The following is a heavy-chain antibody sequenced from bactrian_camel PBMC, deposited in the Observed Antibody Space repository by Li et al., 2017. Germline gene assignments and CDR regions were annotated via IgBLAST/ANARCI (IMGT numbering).Heavy chain of an antibody. CDR1: GDTIGRYC. CDR2: IDEIDRA. CDR3: AAEGGRRTCLYNEYKY. V-gene: IGHV3S55*01. Sequence: VQLVESGGASVQAGGSLRLSCVASGDTIGRYCMGWFRQIPDKEREGVASIDEIDRAQYSDSVKGRFTISKDSAKNTLYLQMSSLKPEDTGMYYCAAEGGRRTCLYNEYKYWGQGTQVTVS. D-gene: IGHD1*01. J-gene: IGHJ4*01.